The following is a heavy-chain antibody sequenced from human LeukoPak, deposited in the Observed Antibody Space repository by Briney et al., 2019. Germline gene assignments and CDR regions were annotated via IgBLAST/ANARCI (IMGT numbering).Heavy chain of an antibody. D-gene: IGHD7-27*01. J-gene: IGHJ4*02. CDR3: AKDGGLWVSAHWGDS. V-gene: IGHV3-23*01. CDR1: GFTFSSYT. CDR2: ITTGGPNT. Sequence: GGSLRLSCTASGFTFSSYTMSWVRQAPGKGLKWVSTITTGGPNTYYADSVEGRFTVSRDDSKNTLYLQMNSLRAEDTAVYYCAKDGGLWVSAHWGDSWGRGTLVTVSS.